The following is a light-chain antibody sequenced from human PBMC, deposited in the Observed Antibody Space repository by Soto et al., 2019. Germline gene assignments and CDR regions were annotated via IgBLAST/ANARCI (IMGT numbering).Light chain of an antibody. V-gene: IGKV1-5*03. CDR3: QHYNNYFWT. J-gene: IGKJ1*01. CDR2: RAS. CDR1: QSISTK. Sequence: DIQMTQSPSTLSASVGDRVTITCRASQSISTKLAWYQQKPGKAPKVLIYRASSLESGVPSRFSGSGSGTEFTLTISSLQPDDFATYYCQHYNNYFWTFGQGTKVDIK.